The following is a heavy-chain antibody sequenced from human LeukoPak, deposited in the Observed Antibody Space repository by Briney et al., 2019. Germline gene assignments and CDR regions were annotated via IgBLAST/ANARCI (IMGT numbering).Heavy chain of an antibody. J-gene: IGHJ5*02. Sequence: PSETLSLTCTVSSGPISSGDYYWRWVRRPPGRVVEWLGYYYYSGSTYYNPSLKSRVTISVATSTDPFSLTLSSVTAADTAVYYWARVGRFLEWLAEYNWFDPWGQGTLDTVSS. CDR1: SGPISSGDYY. CDR3: ARVGRFLEWLAEYNWFDP. CDR2: YYYSGST. V-gene: IGHV4-30-4*01. D-gene: IGHD3-3*01.